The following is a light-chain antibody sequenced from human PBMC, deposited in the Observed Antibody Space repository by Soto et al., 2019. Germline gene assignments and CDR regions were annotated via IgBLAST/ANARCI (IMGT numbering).Light chain of an antibody. CDR2: DAS. CDR1: QSVSSF. V-gene: IGKV3-11*01. Sequence: ETVLTHSPATLSLSPGEGATLSCRASQSVSSFLAWYQQKPGQAPRLLIYDASNRATGIPARFSGSGSGTDFTLTISSLEPEDFAVYYCQQHTNWPLTFGGGTKV. CDR3: QQHTNWPLT. J-gene: IGKJ4*01.